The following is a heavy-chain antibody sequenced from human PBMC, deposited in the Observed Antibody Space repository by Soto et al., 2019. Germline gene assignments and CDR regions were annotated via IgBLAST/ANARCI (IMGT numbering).Heavy chain of an antibody. CDR2: ISSSSSYT. CDR3: ARELKVRGVIGAFDI. D-gene: IGHD3-10*01. V-gene: IGHV3-11*05. Sequence: PGGSLRLSCAASGFTFSDYYMSWIRQAPGKGLEWVSYISSSSSYTNYADSVKGRFTISRDNAKNSLYLQMNSLRAEDTAVYYCARELKVRGVIGAFDIWGQGTMVTVSS. J-gene: IGHJ3*02. CDR1: GFTFSDYY.